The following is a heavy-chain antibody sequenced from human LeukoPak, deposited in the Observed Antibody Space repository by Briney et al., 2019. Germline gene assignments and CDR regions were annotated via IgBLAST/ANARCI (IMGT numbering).Heavy chain of an antibody. D-gene: IGHD3-9*01. Sequence: KPSETLSLTCQVSGDSIRTNSYYWAWIRQHPGAGVEWIGSVFYSGSTYYTPSLKSRVYISADPSKNSFSLKLTSVTAADTAVYYCARQAGLDILAGYWFDLWGQGTLVSVS. CDR3: ARQAGLDILAGYWFDL. CDR1: GDSIRTNSYY. V-gene: IGHV4-39*01. J-gene: IGHJ5*02. CDR2: VFYSGST.